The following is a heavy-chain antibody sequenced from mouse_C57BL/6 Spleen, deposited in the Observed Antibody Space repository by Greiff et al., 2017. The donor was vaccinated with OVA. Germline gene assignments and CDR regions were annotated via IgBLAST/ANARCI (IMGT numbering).Heavy chain of an antibody. CDR3: ASLSTTVVGRDAMDY. D-gene: IGHD1-1*01. CDR1: GYTFTSYW. CDR2: IDPNSGGT. J-gene: IGHJ4*01. V-gene: IGHV1-72*01. Sequence: QVQLQQPGAELVKPGASVKLSCKASGYTFTSYWMHWVKQRPGRGLEWIGRIDPNSGGTKYNEKFKSKATLTVDKPSSTAYMQLSSLTSEDSAVYYCASLSTTVVGRDAMDYWGQGTSVTVSS.